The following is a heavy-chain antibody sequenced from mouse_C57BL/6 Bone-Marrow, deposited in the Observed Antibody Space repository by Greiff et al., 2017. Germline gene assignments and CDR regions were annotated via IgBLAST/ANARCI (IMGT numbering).Heavy chain of an antibody. CDR1: GFTFTDYY. CDR3: TQGGCAMDY. CDR2: IDPEDGDT. J-gene: IGHJ4*01. Sequence: EVLLVESGAELVRPGASVKLSCTASGFTFTDYYMHWVKQRPEQGLEWIGSIDPEDGDTEYDPKFQGKATMTVDTSSNTAYLQLSSLTSAATAVYYGTQGGCAMDYWGQGTAVTVSS. V-gene: IGHV14-1*01.